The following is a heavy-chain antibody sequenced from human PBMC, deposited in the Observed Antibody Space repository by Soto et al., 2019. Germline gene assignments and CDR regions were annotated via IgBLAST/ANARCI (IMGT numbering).Heavy chain of an antibody. J-gene: IGHJ6*02. Sequence: SETLSLTCAVYGGSFSGYYWSWIRQPPGKGLEWIGEINHSGSTNYNPSLKSRVTISVDTSKNQFSLKLSSVTAADTAVYYCAGGIQLWTYYYYYGMDVWGQGTTVT. CDR1: GGSFSGYY. CDR2: INHSGST. CDR3: AGGIQLWTYYYYYGMDV. D-gene: IGHD5-18*01. V-gene: IGHV4-34*01.